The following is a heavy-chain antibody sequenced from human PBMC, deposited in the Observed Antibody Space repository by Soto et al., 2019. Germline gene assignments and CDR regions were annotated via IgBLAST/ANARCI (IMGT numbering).Heavy chain of an antibody. Sequence: QVQLVESGGGVVQPGRSLRLSCAASGFTFSSYAMHWVRQAPGKGLEWVAVISYDGSNKYYADSVKGRFTISRDNSKNTPYLQMNSQRAEDTAVYYGARDNGYSYGFNYYGMDVWGQVTTVTVSS. CDR1: GFTFSSYA. D-gene: IGHD5-18*01. J-gene: IGHJ6*02. CDR3: ARDNGYSYGFNYYGMDV. CDR2: ISYDGSNK. V-gene: IGHV3-30-3*01.